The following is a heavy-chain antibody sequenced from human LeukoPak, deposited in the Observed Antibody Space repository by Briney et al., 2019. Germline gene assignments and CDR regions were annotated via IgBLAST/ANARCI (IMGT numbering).Heavy chain of an antibody. V-gene: IGHV1-18*01. CDR1: GYPFKSYG. D-gene: IGHD3-22*01. CDR3: ARPYYYDGYFDY. CDR2: ISAYNGNT. J-gene: IGHJ4*02. Sequence: ASVKVSCKASGYPFKSYGITWVRPAPGQGLEWMGWISAYNGNTNYAQNLQGRVTMTTDTSTSTAYMELRSLRSDDTAVYYCARPYYYDGYFDYWGQGTLVTVSS.